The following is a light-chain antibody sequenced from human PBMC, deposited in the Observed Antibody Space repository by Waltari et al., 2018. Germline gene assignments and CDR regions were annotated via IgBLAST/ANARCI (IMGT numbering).Light chain of an antibody. CDR3: QQYNSYST. J-gene: IGKJ2*01. CDR1: QSISNW. V-gene: IGKV1-5*03. Sequence: DIQMTQSPSTLSASVGARVTIICRASQSISNWLAWYQQKPGKAPKLLIHKATTLESGVQSRFSGSGSGTEFTLTISSLQPDDFATYYCQQYNSYSTFGQGTKLEMK. CDR2: KAT.